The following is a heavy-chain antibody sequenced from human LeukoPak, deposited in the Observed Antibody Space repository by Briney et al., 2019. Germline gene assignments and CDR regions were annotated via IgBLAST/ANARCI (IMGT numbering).Heavy chain of an antibody. Sequence: GGSLRLSCAASGFTFSSYGMHWVRQAPGKGLEWVAFIRYDGSNKYYADSVKGRFTISRDNSKNTLYLQMNSLRAEDTAVYYCARYYDSSGYDSIPPYNWFDPWGQGTLVTVSS. J-gene: IGHJ5*02. CDR2: IRYDGSNK. CDR3: ARYYDSSGYDSIPPYNWFDP. CDR1: GFTFSSYG. V-gene: IGHV3-30*02. D-gene: IGHD3-22*01.